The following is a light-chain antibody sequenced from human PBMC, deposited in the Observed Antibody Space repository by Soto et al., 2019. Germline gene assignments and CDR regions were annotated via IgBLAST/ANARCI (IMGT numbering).Light chain of an antibody. CDR3: QQSYSTPYT. CDR1: QSINTL. CDR2: AAS. V-gene: IGKV1-39*01. J-gene: IGKJ2*01. Sequence: DIQMTQSPSSLSASVGDRVTITCRASQSINTLLNWYQQKPGKAPKLLIYAASTLQFGVPSGFSGGGSGTDFTLTISSLQPEDIATYYCQQSYSTPYTFGLGTKVDIK.